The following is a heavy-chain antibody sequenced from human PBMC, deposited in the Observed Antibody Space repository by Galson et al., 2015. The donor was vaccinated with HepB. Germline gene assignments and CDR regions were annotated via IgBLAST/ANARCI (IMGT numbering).Heavy chain of an antibody. Sequence: SLRLSCAASGFTFSNAWMNWVRQAPGKGLEWVGRIKSKTDGGTTDYAAPVKGRFTISRDDSKNTLYLQMNSLKTEDTAVYYCTTDHPLWFGESPSGGYYYYGMDVWGQGTTVTVSS. V-gene: IGHV3-15*07. CDR2: IKSKTDGGTT. CDR3: TTDHPLWFGESPSGGYYYYGMDV. J-gene: IGHJ6*02. D-gene: IGHD3-10*01. CDR1: GFTFSNAW.